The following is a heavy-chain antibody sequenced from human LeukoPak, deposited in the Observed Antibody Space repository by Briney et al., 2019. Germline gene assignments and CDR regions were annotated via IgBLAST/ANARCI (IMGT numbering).Heavy chain of an antibody. J-gene: IGHJ3*02. V-gene: IGHV3-7*03. CDR1: GFTFSSYW. D-gene: IGHD2-15*01. Sequence: QSGGSLRLSCAASGFTFSSYWMSWVRQAPGKGLEWVANIKQGGSEKYYVDSVKGRFTISRDNAKNSLYLQMNSLRAEDTAVYYCARDVRLGYCSGGSCAGVAFDIWGQGTMVTVSS. CDR3: ARDVRLGYCSGGSCAGVAFDI. CDR2: IKQGGSEK.